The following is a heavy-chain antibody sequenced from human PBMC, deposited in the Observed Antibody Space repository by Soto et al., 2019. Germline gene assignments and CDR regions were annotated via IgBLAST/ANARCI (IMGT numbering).Heavy chain of an antibody. V-gene: IGHV1-2*02. CDR3: ARTPKGRVVGATEGTYSYYYGMDV. Sequence: ASLKVSCKASGYTFTGYYMHWVRQASGQGLEWMGWINPNRGGTNYAQKFKGRVTKTRDTSISTVYMELSRLRSDVTAVYYCARTPKGRVVGATEGTYSYYYGMDVWGQGTTVTVSS. CDR1: GYTFTGYY. CDR2: INPNRGGT. J-gene: IGHJ6*02. D-gene: IGHD1-26*01.